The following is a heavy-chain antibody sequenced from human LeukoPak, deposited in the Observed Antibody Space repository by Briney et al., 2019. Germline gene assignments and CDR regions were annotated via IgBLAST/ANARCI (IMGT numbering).Heavy chain of an antibody. Sequence: GGSLRLSCATSGFIFSSYEMNWVRQAPGKGLEWVSYISSRSISVYYADSVKGRFTISRDNAKNSLYLQMNSLRAEDTAVYYCAKDRLDGTSGYYYYMDVWGKGTTVTVSS. J-gene: IGHJ6*03. V-gene: IGHV3-48*03. CDR1: GFIFSSYE. D-gene: IGHD3-10*01. CDR3: AKDRLDGTSGYYYYMDV. CDR2: ISSRSISV.